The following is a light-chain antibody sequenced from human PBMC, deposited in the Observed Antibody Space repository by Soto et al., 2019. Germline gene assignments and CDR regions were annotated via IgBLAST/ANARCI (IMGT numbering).Light chain of an antibody. CDR3: SSYTTSSTVV. CDR2: EVS. CDR1: SNDIGHYNY. Sequence: QSALTLPASVSGSPGQSITISCTGTSNDIGHYNYVSWYQQHPGKAPKLMIYEVSSRPSGVSNRFSGSKSGNTASLTISGLQPEDEADYYCSSYTTSSTVVLGTGNKVTVL. V-gene: IGLV2-14*03. J-gene: IGLJ1*01.